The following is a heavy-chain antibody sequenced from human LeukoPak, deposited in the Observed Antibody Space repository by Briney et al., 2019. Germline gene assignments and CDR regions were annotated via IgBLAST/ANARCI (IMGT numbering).Heavy chain of an antibody. J-gene: IGHJ6*02. D-gene: IGHD2-15*01. V-gene: IGHV1-69*01. Sequence: ASVNVSCKASGGTFSSYAISWVRQAPGQGLEWMGGIIPIFGTANYAQKFQGRVTITADESTSTAYMELSSLRSEDTAVYYCAGDQGSNYYYYYYGMDVWGQGTTVTVSS. CDR3: AGDQGSNYYYYYYGMDV. CDR2: IIPIFGTA. CDR1: GGTFSSYA.